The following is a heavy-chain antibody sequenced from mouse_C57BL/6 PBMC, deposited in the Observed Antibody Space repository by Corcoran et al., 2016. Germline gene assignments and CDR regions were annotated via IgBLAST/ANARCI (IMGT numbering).Heavy chain of an antibody. V-gene: IGHV4-1*01. Sequence: EVKLLQSGGGLVQPGGSLKLSCAASGIDFSRYWMSWVLRAPGKGLEWIGEINPDSSTINYAPSLKDKFSISRDNAKNTLYLQMSKVISEDTALYYCARGLLPPSMDYWGQGTSVTVSS. CDR3: ARGLLPPSMDY. J-gene: IGHJ4*01. CDR1: GIDFSRYW. CDR2: INPDSSTI. D-gene: IGHD1-1*01.